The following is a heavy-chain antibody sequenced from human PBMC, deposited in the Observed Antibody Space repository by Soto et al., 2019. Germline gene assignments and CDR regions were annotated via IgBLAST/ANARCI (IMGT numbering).Heavy chain of an antibody. CDR1: CYTFSNYG. V-gene: IGHV1-18*01. Sequence: ASVKVSCKASCYTFSNYGITWVRQAPGQGLEWMGRIIAYKGNTNYAQNLQGRVTMTTDTSTSTAYMDLRSLRSDDTAVYYCVLFTAYSKSLVFYVILGQGTMI. D-gene: IGHD3-16*01. J-gene: IGHJ3*02. CDR2: IIAYKGNT. CDR3: VLFTAYSKSLVFYVI.